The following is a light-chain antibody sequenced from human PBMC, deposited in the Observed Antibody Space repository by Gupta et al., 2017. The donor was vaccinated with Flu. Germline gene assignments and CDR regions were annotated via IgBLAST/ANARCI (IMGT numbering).Light chain of an antibody. CDR2: ENN. Sequence: NFMLTQPHSVSESPGKTVTLSCTRSSGSIANNYVQWYQQRPGSSPTTVIYENNQRPSGVPDRFSGSIDSSSNSASLIISGLKTEDEADYYCQSYHRSGQVFGGGTKLTVL. CDR3: QSYHRSGQV. J-gene: IGLJ2*01. V-gene: IGLV6-57*01. CDR1: SGSIANNY.